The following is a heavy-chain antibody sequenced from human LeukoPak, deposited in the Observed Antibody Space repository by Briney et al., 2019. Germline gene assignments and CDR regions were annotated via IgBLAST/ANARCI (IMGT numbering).Heavy chain of an antibody. CDR2: ILSTGTT. J-gene: IGHJ5*02. D-gene: IGHD4-17*01. CDR1: GFPFSASA. V-gene: IGHV3-23*01. CDR3: ATVKYDYGDPVGWFDP. Sequence: GGSLRLSCAASGFPFSASAMTWVRQAPGKGLEWVSHILSTGTTYYADSMRGRFTISRDNSKNTLYLLTTSLRADDTAVYYCATVKYDYGDPVGWFDPWGQGTLVTVSS.